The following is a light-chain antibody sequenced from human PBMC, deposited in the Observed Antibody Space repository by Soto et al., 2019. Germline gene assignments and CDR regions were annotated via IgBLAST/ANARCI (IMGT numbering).Light chain of an antibody. CDR1: QSVSSN. CDR2: GAS. Sequence: EIVMTQSPATLSVSPGERDTLSCRASQSVSSNLAWYQQKPGQAPRLLIYGASTRATGIPARFSGSGSGTEFTLTISSLQSEDFAVYYCQQYNNWGTFGQGTKVDIK. J-gene: IGKJ1*01. CDR3: QQYNNWGT. V-gene: IGKV3-15*01.